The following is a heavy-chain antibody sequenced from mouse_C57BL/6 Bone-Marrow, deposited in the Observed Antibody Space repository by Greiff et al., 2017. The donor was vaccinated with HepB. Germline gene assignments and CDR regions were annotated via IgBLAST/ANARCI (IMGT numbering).Heavy chain of an antibody. CDR1: GYTFTDYN. V-gene: IGHV1-18*01. CDR2: INPNNGGT. J-gene: IGHJ2*01. CDR3: ARSYYGTKRWYYFDY. D-gene: IGHD1-1*01. Sequence: EVQLQQSGPELVKPGASVKIPCKASGYTFTDYNMDWVKQSHGKSLEWIGDINPNNGGTIYNQKFKGKATLTVDKSSSTAYMELRSLTSEDTAVYYCARSYYGTKRWYYFDYWGQGTTRTVSS.